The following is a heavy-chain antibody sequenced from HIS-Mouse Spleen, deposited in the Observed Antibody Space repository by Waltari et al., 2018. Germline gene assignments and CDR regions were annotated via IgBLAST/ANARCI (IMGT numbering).Heavy chain of an antibody. J-gene: IGHJ2*01. CDR1: GGSIRSSSYY. CDR3: AREIPYSSSWYDWYFDL. V-gene: IGHV4-39*07. D-gene: IGHD6-13*01. CDR2: IYYSGST. Sequence: QLQLQESGPGLVKPSETLSITCTVTGGSIRSSSYYWCWIRQPPGKGLEWIGSIYYSGSTYYNPSLKSRVTISVDTSKNQFSLKLSSVTAADTAVYYCAREIPYSSSWYDWYFDLWGRGTLVTVSS.